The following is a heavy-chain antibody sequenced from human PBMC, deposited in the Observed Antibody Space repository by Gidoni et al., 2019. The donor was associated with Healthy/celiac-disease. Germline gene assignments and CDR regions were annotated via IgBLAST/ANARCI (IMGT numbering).Heavy chain of an antibody. CDR2: ISYDGSNK. J-gene: IGHJ4*02. CDR3: ARDGGYNFDY. V-gene: IGHV3-30-3*01. D-gene: IGHD5-12*01. Sequence: QVQLVESGGGVVQPGRSLRLSCAASGFTFSSYAMHWVRQAPGKGLEWVAVISYDGSNKNYADSVKGRFTISRDNSKNTLYLQMNSLRAEDTAVYYCARDGGYNFDYWGQGTLVTVSS. CDR1: GFTFSSYA.